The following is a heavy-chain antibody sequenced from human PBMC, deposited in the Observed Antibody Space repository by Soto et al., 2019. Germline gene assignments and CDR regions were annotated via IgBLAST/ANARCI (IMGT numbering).Heavy chain of an antibody. J-gene: IGHJ4*02. V-gene: IGHV4-39*01. CDR1: GGSFSSSSYY. D-gene: IGHD3-10*01. Sequence: PSETLSLTCTVSGGSFSSSSYYWGWIRQPPGKGLEWIGSIYYSGSTYYNPSLKSRVTMSVDPSKNQFSLKLISVTAADTAVDYWARHWITMVRGVCHFDYWGKETLVTVSS. CDR3: ARHWITMVRGVCHFDY. CDR2: IYYSGST.